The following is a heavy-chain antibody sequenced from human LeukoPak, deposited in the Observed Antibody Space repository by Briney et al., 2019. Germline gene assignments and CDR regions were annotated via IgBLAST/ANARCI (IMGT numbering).Heavy chain of an antibody. V-gene: IGHV4-34*01. CDR1: GGSFSGYY. Sequence: SETLSLTCAVYGGSFSGYYWSWIRQPPGKGLEWIGEINHSGSTNYNPSLKSRVTISVDTSKNQFSLKLSSVTAADTAVYYCARGISRLLQSKGLDYWGQGTLVTVSS. D-gene: IGHD2-15*01. CDR3: ARGISRLLQSKGLDY. CDR2: INHSGST. J-gene: IGHJ4*02.